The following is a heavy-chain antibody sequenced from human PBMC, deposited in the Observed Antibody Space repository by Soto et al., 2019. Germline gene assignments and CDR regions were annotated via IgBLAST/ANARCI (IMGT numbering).Heavy chain of an antibody. CDR2: IIPFFGTA. V-gene: IGHV1-69*13. CDR3: ARTPNMEHGDNYYFDF. J-gene: IGHJ4*02. Sequence: SVKVSCKASGGTFSTFGISWVRQAPGQGLEWMGGIIPFFGTANYAQKFQDRVTITADESTSTVYMDLRSLRSEDTAIYYCARTPNMEHGDNYYFDFWGQGALVPVSS. CDR1: GGTFSTFG. D-gene: IGHD4-17*01.